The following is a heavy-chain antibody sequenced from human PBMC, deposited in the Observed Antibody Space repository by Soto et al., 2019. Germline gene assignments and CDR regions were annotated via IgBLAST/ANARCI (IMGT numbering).Heavy chain of an antibody. CDR2: ISYDGSNK. V-gene: IGHV3-30-3*01. Sequence: GGSLRLSCAASGFTFSSYAMHWVRQAPGKGLEWVVVISYDGSNKYYADSVKGRFTISRDNSKNTLYLQMNSLRAEDTAVYYCARDQPVDDYVWGSYPPYYWGQGTLVTVSS. J-gene: IGHJ4*02. D-gene: IGHD3-16*02. CDR3: ARDQPVDDYVWGSYPPYY. CDR1: GFTFSSYA.